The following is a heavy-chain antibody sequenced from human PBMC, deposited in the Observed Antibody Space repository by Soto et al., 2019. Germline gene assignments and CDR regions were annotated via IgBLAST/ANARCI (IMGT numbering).Heavy chain of an antibody. CDR1: GYTFTSYG. Sequence: ASVKVSCKASGYTFTSYGISWVRQAPGQGFEWMGWISAYNGNTNYAQKLQGRVTMTTDTSTSTAYMELRSLRSDDTAVYYCARDRRPIAVAADYGMDVWGQGTTVTVSS. J-gene: IGHJ6*02. CDR2: ISAYNGNT. V-gene: IGHV1-18*01. CDR3: ARDRRPIAVAADYGMDV. D-gene: IGHD6-19*01.